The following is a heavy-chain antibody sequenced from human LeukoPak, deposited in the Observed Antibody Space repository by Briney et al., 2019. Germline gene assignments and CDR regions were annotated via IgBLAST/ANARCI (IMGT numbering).Heavy chain of an antibody. V-gene: IGHV1-2*02. J-gene: IGHJ4*02. D-gene: IGHD3-10*01. CDR3: ARAPMVRGPTHYDY. Sequence: GASVKVSCKASGYTFTGYYMHWVRQAPGQGLEWMGWINPNSGGTNYAQKLQGRVTMTTDTSTSTAYMELRSLRSDDTAVYYCARAPMVRGPTHYDYWGQGTLVTVSS. CDR1: GYTFTGYY. CDR2: INPNSGGT.